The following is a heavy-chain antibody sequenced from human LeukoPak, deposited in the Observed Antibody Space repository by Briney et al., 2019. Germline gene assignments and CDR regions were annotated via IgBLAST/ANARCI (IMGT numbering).Heavy chain of an antibody. D-gene: IGHD5-12*01. Sequence: PSETLSLTCTVSGGSISSYYWSWIRQPPGKGLEWIGYIYYSGSTNYNPSLKSRVTISVDTSKHQFSLKLSSVTAADTAVYYCARQDSGYGSFDYWGQGTLVTVSS. CDR1: GGSISSYY. CDR3: ARQDSGYGSFDY. J-gene: IGHJ4*02. CDR2: IYYSGST. V-gene: IGHV4-59*08.